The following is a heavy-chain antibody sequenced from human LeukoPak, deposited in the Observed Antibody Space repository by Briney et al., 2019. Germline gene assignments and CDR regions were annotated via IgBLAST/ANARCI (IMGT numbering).Heavy chain of an antibody. V-gene: IGHV4-39*01. CDR1: GGSISSSSYY. J-gene: IGHJ5*02. D-gene: IGHD3-22*01. Sequence: SETLSLTYNVSGGSISSSSYYWGWIRQPPGKGLEWIASSYYTGITYYNPSLKSRVTVSVDTSKNQFSLRLSSVTAADTAVYYCARQGRYDTTGRWFDPWGLGTLVTVSS. CDR2: SYYTGIT. CDR3: ARQGRYDTTGRWFDP.